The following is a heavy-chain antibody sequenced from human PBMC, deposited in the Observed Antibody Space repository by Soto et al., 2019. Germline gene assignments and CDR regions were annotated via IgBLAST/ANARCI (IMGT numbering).Heavy chain of an antibody. J-gene: IGHJ4*02. V-gene: IGHV1-2*02. Sequence: WASVKVSCKTSGYTFTGYYIHWLRQAPGQGPEWVGWIDPENGGTHYAQKFQGRVTMTRDTSISTAHMELSRLRSDDTAVYFCGWFGGAFDFWGQGTLVTVSS. D-gene: IGHD3-3*01. CDR1: GYTFTGYY. CDR3: GWFGGAFDF. CDR2: IDPENGGT.